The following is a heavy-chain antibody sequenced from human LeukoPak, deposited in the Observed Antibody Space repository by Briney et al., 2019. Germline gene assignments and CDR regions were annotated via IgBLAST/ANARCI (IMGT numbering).Heavy chain of an antibody. CDR3: AGTAAGTRWLDP. CDR1: GFTVSSNY. Sequence: GSLRLSCAASGFTVSSNYMSWVRQAPGKGLEWVSVIYSGGSTYYADSVKGRFTIFRDNSKNTLYLQMNSLRAEDTAVYYCAGTAAGTRWLDPWGQGTLVTVSS. J-gene: IGHJ5*02. CDR2: IYSGGST. V-gene: IGHV3-66*02. D-gene: IGHD6-13*01.